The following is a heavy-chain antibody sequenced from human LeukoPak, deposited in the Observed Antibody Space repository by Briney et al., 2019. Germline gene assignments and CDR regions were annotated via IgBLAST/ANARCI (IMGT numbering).Heavy chain of an antibody. Sequence: SETLSLTCAVYGGSFRRYYWSWIRQPPGKGLDGIGEINHSGSTNYNPSLKSRVTISVDTSKNQFSLKLSSVTAADTAVYYCARDRGYSYGYSFGFGYWGQGTLVTVSS. V-gene: IGHV4-34*01. CDR1: GGSFRRYY. CDR2: INHSGST. D-gene: IGHD5-18*01. J-gene: IGHJ4*02. CDR3: ARDRGYSYGYSFGFGY.